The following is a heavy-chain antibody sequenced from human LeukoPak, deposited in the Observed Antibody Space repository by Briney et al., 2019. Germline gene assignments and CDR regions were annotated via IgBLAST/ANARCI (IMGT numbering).Heavy chain of an antibody. CDR1: GYTFTAYY. CDR3: ANTYALGNYYKGGFDP. CDR2: ISPNSGAT. J-gene: IGHJ5*02. D-gene: IGHD3-10*01. V-gene: IGHV1-2*02. Sequence: ASVKVSCKAYGYTFTAYYLHWVRQAPGQGLEWMGWISPNSGATKYAQKFQDRVTMTRDTSINTAYMELSRLRSDDTAVYYCANTYALGNYYKGGFDPWGQGTLVTVSS.